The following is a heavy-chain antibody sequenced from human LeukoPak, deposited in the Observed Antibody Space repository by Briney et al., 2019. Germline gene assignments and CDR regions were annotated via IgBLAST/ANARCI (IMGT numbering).Heavy chain of an antibody. J-gene: IGHJ4*02. V-gene: IGHV4-39*01. CDR1: GGSISSSCYY. CDR2: ICYSGSS. CDR3: ARPLSDYYDSSGYYQPPYFDY. D-gene: IGHD3-22*01. Sequence: SETLSLTCTVSGGSISSSCYYWGWIRQPPGKGLEWIGCICYSGSSYYNPSLKSRVTISVDTSKNQFSLKLSSVTAADTAVYYCARPLSDYYDSSGYYQPPYFDYWGQGTLVTVSS.